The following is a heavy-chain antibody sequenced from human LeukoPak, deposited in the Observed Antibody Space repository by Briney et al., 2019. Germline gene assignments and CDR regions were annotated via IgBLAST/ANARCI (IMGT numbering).Heavy chain of an antibody. V-gene: IGHV3-48*03. Sequence: GGSLRLSCAASGFTFSSYEMNWVRQAPGKGLEWVSYISSSGSTIYYADSVKGRFTISRDNAKNSLYLQMNSLRAEDAAVYYCASAVVAAPDAFDIWGQGTMVTVSS. J-gene: IGHJ3*02. CDR1: GFTFSSYE. CDR3: ASAVVAAPDAFDI. D-gene: IGHD2-15*01. CDR2: ISSSGSTI.